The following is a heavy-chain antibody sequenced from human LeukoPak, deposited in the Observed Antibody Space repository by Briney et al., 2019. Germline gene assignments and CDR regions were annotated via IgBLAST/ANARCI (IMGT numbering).Heavy chain of an antibody. J-gene: IGHJ3*02. CDR3: ARHRTDSYNYDGSDI. CDR2: IYPGDSDT. D-gene: IGHD5-24*01. Sequence: GESLKISCKGSGYSFTNYWIAWVRQMPGKGLEWMGIIYPGDSDTRYSPSFQGQVTISADRSITTAYLQWRSLKASDTAIYYCARHRTDSYNYDGSDIWGLGTKVTVSS. V-gene: IGHV5-51*01. CDR1: GYSFTNYW.